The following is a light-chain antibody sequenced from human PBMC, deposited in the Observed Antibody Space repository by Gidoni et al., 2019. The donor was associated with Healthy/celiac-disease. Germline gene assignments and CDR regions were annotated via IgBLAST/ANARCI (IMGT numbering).Light chain of an antibody. CDR2: KAS. J-gene: IGKJ1*01. CDR3: QQYNSYWT. CDR1: QSISSW. V-gene: IGKV1-5*03. Sequence: DLQITQSPSTLSASVGDRVTITCRASQSISSWLAWYQQKPGKAPKLLIYKASSLESGVPSRFSGSGSGTEFTLTISSLQPDDFATYYCQQYNSYWTFXQXTKVEIK.